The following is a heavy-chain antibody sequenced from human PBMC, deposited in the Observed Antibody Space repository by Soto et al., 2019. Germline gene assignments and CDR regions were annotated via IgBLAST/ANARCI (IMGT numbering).Heavy chain of an antibody. CDR1: GGSISSGGYS. D-gene: IGHD2-2*02. V-gene: IGHV4-30-2*01. Sequence: SETLSLTCAVSGGSISSGGYSWSWIRQPPGKGLEWIGYIYHSGSTYYNPSLKSRVTISVDRSKNQFSLKLSSVTAADTAVYYCPRDVAGDTSGMDVWGQGTTVTVSS. CDR2: IYHSGST. J-gene: IGHJ6*02. CDR3: PRDVAGDTSGMDV.